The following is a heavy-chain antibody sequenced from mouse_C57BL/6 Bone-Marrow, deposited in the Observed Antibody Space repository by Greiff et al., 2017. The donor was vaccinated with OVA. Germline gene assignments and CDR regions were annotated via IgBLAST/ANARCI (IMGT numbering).Heavy chain of an antibody. D-gene: IGHD1-1*01. Sequence: EVMLVESGGGLVKPGGSLKLSCAASGFTFSSYAMSWVRQTPEKRLEWVATISDGGSYTYYPDNVKGRFTISRDNAKNNLYLQMSHLKSEDTAMYYCARDRITTVVEGFDYWGQGTTLTVSS. CDR3: ARDRITTVVEGFDY. V-gene: IGHV5-4*01. J-gene: IGHJ2*01. CDR2: ISDGGSYT. CDR1: GFTFSSYA.